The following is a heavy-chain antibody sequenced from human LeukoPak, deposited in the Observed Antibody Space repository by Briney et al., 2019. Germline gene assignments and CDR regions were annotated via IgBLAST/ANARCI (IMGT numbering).Heavy chain of an antibody. Sequence: GGSLRLSCAASGFTFGSYAMSWVRQAPGKGLEWVSAISGSGGSTYYADSVKGRFTISRDNSKNTLYLQMNSLRAEDTAVYYCAKYHGDYEYAFDYWGQGTLVTVSS. V-gene: IGHV3-23*01. CDR2: ISGSGGST. D-gene: IGHD4-17*01. J-gene: IGHJ4*02. CDR1: GFTFGSYA. CDR3: AKYHGDYEYAFDY.